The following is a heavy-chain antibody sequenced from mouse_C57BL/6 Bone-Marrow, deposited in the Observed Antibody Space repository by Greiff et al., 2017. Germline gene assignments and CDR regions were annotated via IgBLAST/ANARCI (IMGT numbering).Heavy chain of an antibody. CDR3: ARDRNYAMDY. CDR1: GYAFTNYL. J-gene: IGHJ4*01. CDR2: INPGSGGT. V-gene: IGHV1-54*01. Sequence: VQLVESGAELVRPGTSVKVSCKASGYAFTNYLIEWVKQRPGQGLEWIGVINPGSGGTNYNEKFKGKATLTADKSSSTAYMQLSSLTSEDSAVYFCARDRNYAMDYWGQGTSVTVSS.